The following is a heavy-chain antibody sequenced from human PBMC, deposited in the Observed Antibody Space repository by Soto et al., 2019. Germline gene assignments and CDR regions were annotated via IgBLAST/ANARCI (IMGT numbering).Heavy chain of an antibody. Sequence: ASVKVSCKVSGYTLTELSMHWVRQAPGKGLEWMGGFDPEDGETIYAQKFQGRVTMTEDTSTDTAYMELSSLRSEDTAVYYCATDLTGGGIREYYYGMDVWGQGTTVTVYS. V-gene: IGHV1-24*01. CDR1: GYTLTELS. D-gene: IGHD5-18*01. CDR3: ATDLTGGGIREYYYGMDV. CDR2: FDPEDGET. J-gene: IGHJ6*02.